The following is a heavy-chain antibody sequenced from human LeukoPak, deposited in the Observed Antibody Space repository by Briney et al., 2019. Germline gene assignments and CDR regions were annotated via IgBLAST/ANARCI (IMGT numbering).Heavy chain of an antibody. V-gene: IGHV4-59*01. J-gene: IGHJ5*02. CDR3: ASRRQLEGLEA. CDR1: GGSITSYY. Sequence: SETLSLTCTVSGGSITSYYWSWIRQPPGKTLEWIGYMYYSGTTNYNPSLKSQVTMSVDTSKNQFSLKLSSVTAADTAFYYCASRRQLEGLEAWGQGALVTVSS. D-gene: IGHD1-1*01. CDR2: MYYSGTT.